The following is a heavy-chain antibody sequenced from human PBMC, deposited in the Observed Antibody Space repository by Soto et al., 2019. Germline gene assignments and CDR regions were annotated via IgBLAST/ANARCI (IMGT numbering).Heavy chain of an antibody. CDR2: INHSGST. D-gene: IGHD3-22*01. V-gene: IGHV4-34*01. J-gene: IGHJ4*02. CDR3: ARARRAAPKFYSGYYFDY. Sequence: QVQLQQWGAGLLKPSETLSLTCAVYGGSFSGYYWSWIRQPPGKGLEWNGEINHSGSTNYNPSLKSRVTISVDTSKNQFSLKLSSVTAADTAVYYCARARRAAPKFYSGYYFDYWGQGTLVTVSS. CDR1: GGSFSGYY.